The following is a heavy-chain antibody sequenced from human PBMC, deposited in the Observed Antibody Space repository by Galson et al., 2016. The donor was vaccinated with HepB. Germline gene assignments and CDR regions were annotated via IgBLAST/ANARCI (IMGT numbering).Heavy chain of an antibody. J-gene: IGHJ4*02. V-gene: IGHV3-9*01. CDR2: IRWNGDNI. CDR3: AKDEGGGYCSSIICRAFDH. CDR1: GFTFDDYA. Sequence: SLRLSCAASGFTFDDYAMHWVRQAPGKGLEWVSGIRWNGDNIGYADSVKGRFTISRDNAKNSLYLQMNSLRAEDTAVYYCAKDEGGGYCSSIICRAFDHWGQGTQVTVSS. D-gene: IGHD2-2*01.